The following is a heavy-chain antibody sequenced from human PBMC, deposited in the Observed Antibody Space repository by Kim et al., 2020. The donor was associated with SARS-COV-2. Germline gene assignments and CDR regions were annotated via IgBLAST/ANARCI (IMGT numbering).Heavy chain of an antibody. CDR1: GYTFTSYG. CDR3: ARDLSAGYYYGSGSYFHGDAFDI. CDR2: ISAYNGNT. Sequence: ASVKVSCKASGYTFTSYGITWVRQAPGQGLEWMGWISAYNGNTIYAQKLQDRVTLTTDTSTSTAYLELRSLRSDDTAIYYCARDLSAGYYYGSGSYFHGDAFDIWGQGTIVTVSS. J-gene: IGHJ3*02. V-gene: IGHV1-18*01. D-gene: IGHD3-10*01.